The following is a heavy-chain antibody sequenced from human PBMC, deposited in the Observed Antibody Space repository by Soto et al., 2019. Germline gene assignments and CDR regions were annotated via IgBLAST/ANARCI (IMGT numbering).Heavy chain of an antibody. D-gene: IGHD1-1*01. CDR1: GYTFSDYY. CDR3: AREPATAKPEGVDF. V-gene: IGHV1-2*02. Sequence: ASVKVSCKASGYTFSDYYIHWVRQAPGQGLEWMGWINPNSGGTKYAPKFQGGVTMTRDTSITTAYMELSRLRSGDTAVYYCAREPATAKPEGVDFWGQGTLVTVPQ. CDR2: INPNSGGT. J-gene: IGHJ4*02.